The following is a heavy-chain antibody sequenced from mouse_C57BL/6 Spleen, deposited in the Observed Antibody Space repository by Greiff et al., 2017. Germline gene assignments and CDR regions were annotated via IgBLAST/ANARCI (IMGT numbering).Heavy chain of an antibody. J-gene: IGHJ2*01. V-gene: IGHV1-76*01. CDR2: IYPGSGNT. CDR3: ARYGYGSSYAYFDY. CDR1: GYSFTDYY. D-gene: IGHD1-1*01. Sequence: VQLQQSGAELVRPGASVKLSCKASGYSFTDYYINWVKQRPGQGLEWIARIYPGSGNTYYNEKFKGKATLTAEKSSSTAYMQLSSLTSEDSAVYFCARYGYGSSYAYFDYWGQGTTLTVSS.